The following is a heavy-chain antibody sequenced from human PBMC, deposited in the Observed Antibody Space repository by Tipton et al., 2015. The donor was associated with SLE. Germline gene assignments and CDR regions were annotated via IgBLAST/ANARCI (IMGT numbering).Heavy chain of an antibody. CDR1: GGSINSSSYS. CDR3: VRAWRTSFGTHWFEP. J-gene: IGHJ5*02. CDR2: IFYTGST. V-gene: IGHV4-39*07. Sequence: TLSLTCTISGGSINSSSYSWGWIRQPPGKELQWIGNIFYTGSTNYNVSLNSRVSISVDTTKNQFSLKLTSMSAADTAVYFCVRAWRTSFGTHWFEPWGQGILVNVSS. D-gene: IGHD3-3*01.